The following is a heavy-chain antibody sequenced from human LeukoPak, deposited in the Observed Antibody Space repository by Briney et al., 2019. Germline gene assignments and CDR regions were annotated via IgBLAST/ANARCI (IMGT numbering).Heavy chain of an antibody. CDR2: IKQDGSEK. CDR1: GFTFSSYW. CDR3: ARGGRAYYDSSGYDYYFDY. J-gene: IGHJ4*02. V-gene: IGHV3-7*02. Sequence: PGGSLRLSCAASGFTFSSYWMSWVRQAPGKGLEWVANIKQDGSEKYYVDSVKGRFTISRDNAKNSLYLQMNSLRAEDTAVYYCARGGRAYYDSSGYDYYFDYWGQGTLVTVSS. D-gene: IGHD3-22*01.